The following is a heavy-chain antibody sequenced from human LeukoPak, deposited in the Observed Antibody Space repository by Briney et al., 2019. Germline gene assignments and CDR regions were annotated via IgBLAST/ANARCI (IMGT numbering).Heavy chain of an antibody. CDR3: AKCHSSGWSHNFDY. CDR2: ISGSGGST. Sequence: GGSLRLSCAASGFTFSSYAMSWVRQAPGKGLEWVSGISGSGGSTYYVDSVKGRFTISRDNSKNTLYLQMNSLRAEDTAVYYCAKCHSSGWSHNFDYWGQGTLVTVSS. V-gene: IGHV3-23*01. CDR1: GFTFSSYA. D-gene: IGHD6-19*01. J-gene: IGHJ4*02.